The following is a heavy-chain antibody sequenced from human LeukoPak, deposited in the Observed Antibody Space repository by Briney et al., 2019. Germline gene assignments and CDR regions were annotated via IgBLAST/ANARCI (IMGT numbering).Heavy chain of an antibody. D-gene: IGHD3-22*01. CDR3: ARENYYDSSGYSEGMDV. J-gene: IGHJ6*02. CDR1: GGSISDSY. CDR2: MYVTGTT. Sequence: SETLSLTCTVSGGSISDSYLSWIRQPAGKGLEWIGRMYVTGTTNYNPSLRSRVTMSMDTSKNQFSLRLSSVTAADTAVFYCARENYYDSSGYSEGMDVWGQGTTVIVSS. V-gene: IGHV4-4*07.